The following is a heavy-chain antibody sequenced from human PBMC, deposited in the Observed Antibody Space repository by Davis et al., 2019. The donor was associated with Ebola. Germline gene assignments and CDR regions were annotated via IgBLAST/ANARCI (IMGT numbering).Heavy chain of an antibody. J-gene: IGHJ2*01. V-gene: IGHV4-4*07. D-gene: IGHD3-22*01. CDR3: AEAYYYDSSLGWYFDV. CDR1: GGSISSYY. Sequence: PSETLSLTCTVSGGSISSYYWSWIRQPAGKGLEWIGRIYTSGSTNYNPSLKSRVTMSVDTSKNQFSLKLSSVTAADTAVYYCAEAYYYDSSLGWYFDVWGRGTLVTVSS. CDR2: IYTSGST.